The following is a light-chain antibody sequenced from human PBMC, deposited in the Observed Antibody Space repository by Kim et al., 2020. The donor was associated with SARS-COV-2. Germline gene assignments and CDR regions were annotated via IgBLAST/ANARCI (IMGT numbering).Light chain of an antibody. V-gene: IGLV3-1*01. CDR2: QDS. Sequence: SYELTQPPSGSVSAGTTASITCSGDKLGDKYACWYQQKPGQSPVLVIYQDSKRPSGIPERFSGSNSGNTATLTISGTQAMDEADYYCQAWDSSTAVFGGG. J-gene: IGLJ3*02. CDR1: KLGDKY. CDR3: QAWDSSTAV.